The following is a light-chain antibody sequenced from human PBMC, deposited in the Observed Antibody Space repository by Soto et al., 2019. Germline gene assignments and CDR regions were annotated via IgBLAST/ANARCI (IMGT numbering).Light chain of an antibody. V-gene: IGLV2-14*01. Sequence: QSVLTQPASVSGSPGQSITISCTGTSSDVGGYDYVSWYQQHPGKAPQLMIYEVTNPPSGVDSRFSASKSGNTASLTISGLQAEDEADYYGSSYTSSSPDVFGTGTKVTVL. CDR2: EVT. CDR1: SSDVGGYDY. J-gene: IGLJ1*01. CDR3: SSYTSSSPDV.